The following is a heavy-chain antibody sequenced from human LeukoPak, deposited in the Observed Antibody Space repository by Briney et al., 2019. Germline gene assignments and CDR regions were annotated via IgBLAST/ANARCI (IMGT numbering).Heavy chain of an antibody. CDR2: INSDGSST. D-gene: IGHD2-8*01. CDR1: GFTFSSYW. CDR3: ARGHQVYCTNDVCYSGLFYN. J-gene: IGHJ4*02. Sequence: GGSLRPSCAASGFTFSSYWMHWVRQAPGKGLVWVSRINSDGSSTSYADSVKGRSTISRDNAKNTLYLQMNSLRAEDTAVYYCARGHQVYCTNDVCYSGLFYNWGQGTLVTVSS. V-gene: IGHV3-74*01.